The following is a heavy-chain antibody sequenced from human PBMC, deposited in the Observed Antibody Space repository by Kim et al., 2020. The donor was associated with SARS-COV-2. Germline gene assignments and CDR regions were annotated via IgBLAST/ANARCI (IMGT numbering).Heavy chain of an antibody. CDR3: AKGPTAAEIDY. J-gene: IGHJ4*02. D-gene: IGHD2-21*02. Sequence: ISYADAVKGRFTISRDNSNNTVYLQMSSLRVEDTAMYYCAKGPTAAEIDYWRQGTLVTVSS. V-gene: IGHV3-30*15. CDR2: I.